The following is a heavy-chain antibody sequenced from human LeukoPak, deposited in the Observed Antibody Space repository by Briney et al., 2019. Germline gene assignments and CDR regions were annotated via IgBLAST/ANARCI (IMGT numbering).Heavy chain of an antibody. CDR3: ATGQYCSSTSCYSAFYYGMDV. CDR2: FDPEDGET. J-gene: IGHJ6*04. Sequence: ASVKVSCMVSGYTLPELSMHWVRPAAGKGGAWMGGFDPEDGETIYAQKFQGGVTMTEDTSTDTAYMELSNLRSEDTAVYYCATGQYCSSTSCYSAFYYGMDVWGKGTTVTVSS. V-gene: IGHV1-24*01. CDR1: GYTLPELS. D-gene: IGHD2-2*01.